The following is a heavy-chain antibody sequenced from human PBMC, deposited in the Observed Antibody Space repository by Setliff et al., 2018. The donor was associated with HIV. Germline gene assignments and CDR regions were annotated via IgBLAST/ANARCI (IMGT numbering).Heavy chain of an antibody. CDR3: VRDLARVIAH. D-gene: IGHD2-21*01. CDR1: GFTFSRYS. V-gene: IGHV3-21*05. CDR2: ISSSSSSI. J-gene: IGHJ4*02. Sequence: PGGSLRLSCAASGFTFSRYSMNWVRQAPGKGLEWVSYISSSSSSIYYADSVKGRFTISRDNGKNAVYLQMNSLTAENTALYYCVRDLARVIAHWGQGTLVTVSS.